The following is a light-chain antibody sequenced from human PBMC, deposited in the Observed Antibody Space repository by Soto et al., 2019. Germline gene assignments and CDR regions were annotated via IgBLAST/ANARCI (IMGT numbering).Light chain of an antibody. V-gene: IGKV3-20*01. CDR3: QQYGSSPPIT. J-gene: IGKJ5*01. CDR1: QSVSSTF. Sequence: EIVLTQSPGTLSLSPGERATLSCRASQSVSSTFLAWYQQKPGQAPRLLIYGASSRATGIPDRFSGSGSGKDFTLTTSRLEPEDFAVYYCQQYGSSPPITFGQGTRLEIK. CDR2: GAS.